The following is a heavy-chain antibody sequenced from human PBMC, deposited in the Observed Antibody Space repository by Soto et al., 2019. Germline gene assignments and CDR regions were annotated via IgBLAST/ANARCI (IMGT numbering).Heavy chain of an antibody. J-gene: IGHJ6*02. D-gene: IGHD3-10*01. CDR3: AKDLGSGGSGSYRRYYYYGMDV. Sequence: GGSLRLSCAASGFTFSDYYMSWIRQAPGKGLEWVSAISGSGGSTYYADSVKGRFTISRDNSKNTLYLQMNSLRAEDTAVYYCAKDLGSGGSGSYRRYYYYGMDVWGQGTTVTVSS. CDR1: GFTFSDYY. CDR2: ISGSGGST. V-gene: IGHV3-23*01.